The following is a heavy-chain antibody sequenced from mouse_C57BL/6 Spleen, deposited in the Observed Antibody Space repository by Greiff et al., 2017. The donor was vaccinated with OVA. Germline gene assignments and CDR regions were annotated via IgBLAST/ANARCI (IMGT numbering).Heavy chain of an antibody. CDR1: GFTITDYY. Sequence: DVQLQESGAELVRPGASVKLSCTASGFTITDYYMHWVKQRPEQGLEWIGRIDPDDGDTEYAPKFQGKATMTADTSSNTAYLQLSSLTSEDTAVYYCSSTWFAYWGQGTLVTVSA. J-gene: IGHJ3*01. CDR2: IDPDDGDT. V-gene: IGHV14-1*01. CDR3: SSTWFAY.